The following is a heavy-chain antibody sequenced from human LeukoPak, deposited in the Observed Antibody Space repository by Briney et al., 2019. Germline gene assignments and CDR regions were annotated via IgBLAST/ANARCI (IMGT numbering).Heavy chain of an antibody. CDR1: GYTYTSYG. J-gene: IGHJ5*02. V-gene: IGHV1-18*04. CDR2: ISAYNGNK. CDR3: ARIPPVVVPAAPNWFDP. Sequence: ASVDVSCQACGYTYTSYGISWVRQAPAQGREWMGWISAYNGNKNYAQKLQGRVTMTTDTSTSTAYMELRSLRSDDTAVYYCARIPPVVVPAAPNWFDPWGQGTLVTVSS. D-gene: IGHD2-2*01.